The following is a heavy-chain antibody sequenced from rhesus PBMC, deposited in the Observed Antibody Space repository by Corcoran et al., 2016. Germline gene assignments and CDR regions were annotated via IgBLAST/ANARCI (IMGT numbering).Heavy chain of an antibody. CDR3: ARDRDYGSNSYGLDS. D-gene: IGHD4-29*01. J-gene: IGHJ6*01. CDR1: GGSISTSYW. Sequence: QVQLQESGPGLVKPSATLSLTCSVSGGSISTSYWWNWIRQSPGKGLEWIGYTNTLHGSTPYNPSLKSVVTISQDPSKNQFSLRLSSVASADTAVYYCARDRDYGSNSYGLDSGGQGVVVTVSS. V-gene: IGHV4S7*01. CDR2: TNTLHGST.